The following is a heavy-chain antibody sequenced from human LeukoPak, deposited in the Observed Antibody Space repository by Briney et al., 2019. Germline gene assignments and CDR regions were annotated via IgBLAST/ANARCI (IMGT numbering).Heavy chain of an antibody. CDR1: GLTLSSYA. D-gene: IGHD1-26*01. J-gene: IGHJ4*02. CDR2: MSVSGGST. CDR3: AKALRVGATSVDY. V-gene: IGHV3-23*01. Sequence: GGSLRLSCAPSGLTLSSYAMSWVRQAPRKGLQWVSAMSVSGGSTYYAESVKCGITISREHSKNTLHLHMNRVRAEDTAVYYCAKALRVGATSVDYWGQGTLVTVSS.